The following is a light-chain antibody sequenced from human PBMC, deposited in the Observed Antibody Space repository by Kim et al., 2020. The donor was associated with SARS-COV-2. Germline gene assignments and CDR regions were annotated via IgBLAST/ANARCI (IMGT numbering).Light chain of an antibody. J-gene: IGKJ2*01. CDR1: QSISSGY. Sequence: EIVLTQSPGILSLSPVERATLSCRVSQSISSGYLAWYQQKPGQAPRLLIYGASSRATGIPDRFSGSRSGTEYSLTNSRLEPEDFAVYYYQQYSDSPVTVSQGTKLE. CDR3: QQYSDSPVT. V-gene: IGKV3-20*01. CDR2: GAS.